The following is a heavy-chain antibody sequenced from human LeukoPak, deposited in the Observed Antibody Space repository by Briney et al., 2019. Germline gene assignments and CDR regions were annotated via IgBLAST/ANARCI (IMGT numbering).Heavy chain of an antibody. J-gene: IGHJ4*02. CDR3: ASADSGYDYYFDY. CDR1: GFTFSSYS. CDR2: ISSSSSYI. D-gene: IGHD5-12*01. Sequence: GGSLRLSCAASGFTFSSYSMNWVRQAPGKGLEWVSSISSSSSYIYYADSVKGRFTISRDNAKNSLYLQMNSLRAEDTAVYYCASADSGYDYYFDYWGQGTLVTVSS. V-gene: IGHV3-21*01.